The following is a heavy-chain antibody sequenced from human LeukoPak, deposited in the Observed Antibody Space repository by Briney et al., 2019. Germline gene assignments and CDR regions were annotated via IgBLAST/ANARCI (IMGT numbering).Heavy chain of an antibody. J-gene: IGHJ6*02. Sequence: SETLSLTCTVSGGSISSYYWSWIRQPPGKGLEWIGYIYYSGSTNYNPSLKSRVTISVDTSKNQFSLKLSSVTAADTAVYYCAKDSSSWFYGMDVWGQGTTVTVSS. V-gene: IGHV4-59*01. CDR3: AKDSSSWFYGMDV. CDR2: IYYSGST. CDR1: GGSISSYY. D-gene: IGHD6-13*01.